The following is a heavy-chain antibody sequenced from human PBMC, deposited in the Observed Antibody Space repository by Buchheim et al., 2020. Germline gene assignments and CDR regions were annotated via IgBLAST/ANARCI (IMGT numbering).Heavy chain of an antibody. CDR2: INPSGGST. J-gene: IGHJ4*02. Sequence: QVQLEQSGAEVKKPGASVKVSCKASGYSFTNYYMHWVRQAPGQGLEWMGRINPSGGSTTYAQQFQGRVSMTRDTSTSTVYMELSSLRTEDTAVYYCARLEAVGFDYWGQGTL. D-gene: IGHD6-19*01. CDR1: GYSFTNYY. V-gene: IGHV1-46*01. CDR3: ARLEAVGFDY.